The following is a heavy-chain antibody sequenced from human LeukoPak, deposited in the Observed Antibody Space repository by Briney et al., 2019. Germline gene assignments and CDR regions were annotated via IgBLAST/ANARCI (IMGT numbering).Heavy chain of an antibody. CDR1: NGSISSGAYY. CDR3: ARGVLEMATVTFFDY. V-gene: IGHV4-30-4*01. D-gene: IGHD4-17*01. CDR2: IQYSGNT. Sequence: SETLSLTCTVSNGSISSGAYYWSWIRQPPGKGLEWIGYIQYSGNTYYNPSLMSRVTISVDTSKNQFSLNLTSVTAADTAVYYCARGVLEMATVTFFDYWGQGTLVTVSS. J-gene: IGHJ4*02.